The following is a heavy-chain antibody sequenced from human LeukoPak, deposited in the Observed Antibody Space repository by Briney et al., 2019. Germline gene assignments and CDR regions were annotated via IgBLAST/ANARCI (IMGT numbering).Heavy chain of an antibody. Sequence: ASVKVSCKASGYTFTSYAMHWVRQAPGQRLEWMGWINAGNGNTKYSQKFHGRVTITRDTSASTAYMELSSLRSEDTAVYYCARRLVTVTNLFDYWGQGTLVTVSS. V-gene: IGHV1-3*01. D-gene: IGHD4-17*01. J-gene: IGHJ4*02. CDR3: ARRLVTVTNLFDY. CDR2: INAGNGNT. CDR1: GYTFTSYA.